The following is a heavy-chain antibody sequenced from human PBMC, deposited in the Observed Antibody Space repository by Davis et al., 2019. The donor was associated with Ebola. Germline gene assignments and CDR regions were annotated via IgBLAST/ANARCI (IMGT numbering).Heavy chain of an antibody. CDR2: ISSSSSTI. J-gene: IGHJ4*02. CDR1: GFIFSDFY. CDR3: VPGTWI. Sequence: GESLKISCAASGFIFSDFYMNWVRQAPGKGLEWVSYISSSSSTIYYADSVKGRFTISRDNAKNSLYLQMNTLRVEDTAIYYCVPGTWIRGQGTLVTVSS. D-gene: IGHD5-18*01. V-gene: IGHV3-11*04.